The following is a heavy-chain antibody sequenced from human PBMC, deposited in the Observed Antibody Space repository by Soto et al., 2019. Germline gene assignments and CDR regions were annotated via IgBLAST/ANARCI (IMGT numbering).Heavy chain of an antibody. D-gene: IGHD3-16*01. J-gene: IGHJ6*04. Sequence: SETLSLTCTVSGGSISSSSYYWGWIRQPPGKGLEWIGSIYYSGNTYYNPSLKSRVTISVDTSKTQFSLKLSSVTAADTAVYYCARLTRGGYVWGKGTTVTVSS. V-gene: IGHV4-39*01. CDR3: ARLTRGGYV. CDR1: GGSISSSSYY. CDR2: IYYSGNT.